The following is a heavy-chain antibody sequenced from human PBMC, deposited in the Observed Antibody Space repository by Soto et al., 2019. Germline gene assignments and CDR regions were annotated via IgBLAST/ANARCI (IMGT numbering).Heavy chain of an antibody. CDR2: IYWDDDK. CDR3: AHRPYEQQLVREWFDP. D-gene: IGHD6-13*01. J-gene: IGHJ5*02. CDR1: GFSLSTIGVG. V-gene: IGHV2-5*02. Sequence: SGPTLVNPTQTLTLTCTFSGFSLSTIGVGVGWIRQPPGKALEWLALIYWDDDKRYSPSLKTRLTITKDTSKNQVVLTMTNMDPVDTATYYCAHRPYEQQLVREWFDPWGQGTLVTVSS.